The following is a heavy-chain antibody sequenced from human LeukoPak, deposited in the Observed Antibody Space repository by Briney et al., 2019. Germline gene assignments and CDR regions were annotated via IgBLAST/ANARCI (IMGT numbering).Heavy chain of an antibody. Sequence: GGSLRLSCVASGFSFSHYSMNWVRRAPGKGLEWVSSISSSSSDIWYADSIKGRFTTSRDNAKQSLYLLMDSLRGEDTAVYYCARVPGGLEWSDFDYWGQGSLVTVSS. D-gene: IGHD3-3*01. V-gene: IGHV3-21*01. J-gene: IGHJ4*02. CDR2: ISSSSSDI. CDR1: GFSFSHYS. CDR3: ARVPGGLEWSDFDY.